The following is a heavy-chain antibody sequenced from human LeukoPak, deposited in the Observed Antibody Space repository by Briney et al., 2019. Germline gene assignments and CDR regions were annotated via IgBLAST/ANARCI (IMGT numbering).Heavy chain of an antibody. J-gene: IGHJ6*03. Sequence: SVKVSCKASGGTFSSYAISWVRQVPGQGLEWMGGIIPIFGTANYAQKFQGRVTITTDESTSTAYMELSSLRSEDTAVYYCARALLEWFRLYHYMDVWGKGTTVTVSS. V-gene: IGHV1-69*05. CDR1: GGTFSSYA. D-gene: IGHD3-3*01. CDR3: ARALLEWFRLYHYMDV. CDR2: IIPIFGTA.